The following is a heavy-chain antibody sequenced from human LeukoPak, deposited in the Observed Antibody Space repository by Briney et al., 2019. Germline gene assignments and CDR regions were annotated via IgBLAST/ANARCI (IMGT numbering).Heavy chain of an antibody. D-gene: IGHD3-3*01. CDR2: IIPIFGTA. CDR1: GGTFSSYA. J-gene: IGHJ6*03. V-gene: IGHV1-69*01. Sequence: GSSVKVSCKASGGTFSSYAISWVRQAPGQGLEWMGGIIPIFGTANYAQKFQGRVTITADESTSTAYMELSSLRSEDTAVYYCARGERTISYLADDRYYYYYMDVWGKGTTVTVSS. CDR3: ARGERTISYLADDRYYYYYMDV.